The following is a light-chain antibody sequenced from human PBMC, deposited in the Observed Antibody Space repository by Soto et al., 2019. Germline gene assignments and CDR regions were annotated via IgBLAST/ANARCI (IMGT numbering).Light chain of an antibody. CDR1: QSVSSK. CDR2: GAS. V-gene: IGKV3-15*01. CDR3: QQYNSWPRT. J-gene: IGKJ1*01. Sequence: ERVMTQSPATLSASPGERATLSCRASQSVSSKLAWYQQKPGQAPRLLMYGASTRATGIPARFSGSGSGTEFTLTISSLQSEDFAVYYCQQYNSWPRTFGQGTKVEIK.